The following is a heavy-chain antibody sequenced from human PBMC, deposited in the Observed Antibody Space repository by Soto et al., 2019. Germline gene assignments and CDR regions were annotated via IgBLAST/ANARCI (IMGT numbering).Heavy chain of an antibody. CDR1: GFTFQNYH. V-gene: IGHV1-46*02. D-gene: IGHD3-16*01. J-gene: IGHJ4*02. CDR2: IHPSGDTT. Sequence: QVQLVQSGAEVKEPGASVKVSCKASGFTFQNYHMHWVRQAPGQGLEWMGIIHPSGDTTTYAQNFQGRLDMTRDTSTSTAYMELSRLTSEDTAVYYCAKDLWGSWTVDYWGQGTLITVSS. CDR3: AKDLWGSWTVDY.